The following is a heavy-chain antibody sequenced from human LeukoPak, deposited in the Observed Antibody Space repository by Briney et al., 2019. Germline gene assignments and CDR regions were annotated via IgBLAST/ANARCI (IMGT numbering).Heavy chain of an antibody. V-gene: IGHV4-30-4*01. CDR2: IYYGGST. CDR3: AASSGYPFEY. J-gene: IGHJ4*02. CDR1: GGSISSDDYY. Sequence: SETLSLTCSVSGGSISSDDYYWSWIRQPPGKGLEWIGFIYYGGSTSYIPSLKSRLTISVDTSTNQFSLKLSSVTAADTAVYYCAASSGYPFEYWGQGTLVTVSS. D-gene: IGHD3-22*01.